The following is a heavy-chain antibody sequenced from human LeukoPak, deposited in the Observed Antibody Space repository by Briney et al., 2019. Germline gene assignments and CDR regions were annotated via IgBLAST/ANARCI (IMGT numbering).Heavy chain of an antibody. CDR1: GFTFSSYA. D-gene: IGHD4-17*01. CDR2: ISGSGGST. Sequence: GGSLRLSCAASGFTFSSYAMSWVRQAPGKGLEWVSAISGSGGSTYYADSVKGRFTISRDNSKNTLYLQMNSLRAEDTAVYYCASAGTSYSDQFFDYWGQGTLVTVSS. CDR3: ASAGTSYSDQFFDY. V-gene: IGHV3-23*01. J-gene: IGHJ4*02.